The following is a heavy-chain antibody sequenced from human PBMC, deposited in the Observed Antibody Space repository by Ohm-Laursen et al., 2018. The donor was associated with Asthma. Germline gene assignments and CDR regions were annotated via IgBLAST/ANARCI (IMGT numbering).Heavy chain of an antibody. CDR1: GFTFSRYA. CDR3: GRVYSSSWDP. V-gene: IGHV3-48*01. Sequence: SLRLSCSAPGFTFSRYAMSWVRQAPGKGLEWVSYITSYSSTTYYADSVKGRFTISRDNAKNSLYLQMNSLRADDTAVYYCGRVYSSSWDPRGQGTLVTVSS. J-gene: IGHJ5*02. D-gene: IGHD6-13*01. CDR2: ITSYSSTT.